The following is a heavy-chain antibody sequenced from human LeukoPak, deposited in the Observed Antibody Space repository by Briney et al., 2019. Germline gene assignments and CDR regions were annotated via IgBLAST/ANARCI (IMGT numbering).Heavy chain of an antibody. D-gene: IGHD1-14*01. J-gene: IGHJ3*02. CDR3: ARSSRESTEYAFDI. CDR2: ISSSGSTI. CDR1: GFTLSDYY. V-gene: IGHV3-11*01. Sequence: GGSLRLSCAASGFTLSDYYMSWIRQAPGKGLEWVSYISSSGSTIYYADSVKGRFTISRDNAKNSLYLQMNSLRAEDTAVYYCARSSRESTEYAFDIWGQGTMVTVSS.